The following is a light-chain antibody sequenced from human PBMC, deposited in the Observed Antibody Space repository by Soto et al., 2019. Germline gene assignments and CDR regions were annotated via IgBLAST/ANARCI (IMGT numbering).Light chain of an antibody. CDR1: QSISSN. J-gene: IGKJ4*01. CDR2: AAS. Sequence: MTQSPATLSVSPGERATLSCRASQSISSNLAWYQQKPGKAPKLLIYAASSLQSGVPSRFSGSGSGTDFTLTISSLQPEDFATYYCQQANSFPLTFGGGTKVDIK. CDR3: QQANSFPLT. V-gene: IGKV1-12*01.